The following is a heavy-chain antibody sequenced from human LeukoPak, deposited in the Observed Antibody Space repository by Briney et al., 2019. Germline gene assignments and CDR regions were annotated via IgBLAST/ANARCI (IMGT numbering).Heavy chain of an antibody. CDR1: GFTFSSYG. D-gene: IGHD3-22*01. V-gene: IGHV3-30*02. Sequence: GSLRLSCAASGFTFSSYGMHWVRQAPGKGLEWVAFIRYDGSNKYYADSVKGRFTISRDNSKNTLYLQMNSLRAEDTAVYYCANLPPDYDSSGYLSWGQGTLVTVSS. J-gene: IGHJ5*02. CDR3: ANLPPDYDSSGYLS. CDR2: IRYDGSNK.